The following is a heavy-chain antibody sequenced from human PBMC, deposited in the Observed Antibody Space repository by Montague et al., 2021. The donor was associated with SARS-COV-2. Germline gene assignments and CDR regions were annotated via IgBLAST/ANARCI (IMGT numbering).Heavy chain of an antibody. CDR1: GGSFSTYS. CDR3: ARLGDGVVPSPMLGVAPYYTYYGMDV. J-gene: IGHJ6*04. D-gene: IGHD2-2*01. V-gene: IGHV4-34*01. Sequence: SETLSLTCAVHGGSFSTYSWNWVRQPPGKGLEWIGEIHHGGSTNYNPSLTSRVTISADTSKNRFSLKLTSVAAADTAVYYCARLGDGVVPSPMLGVAPYYTYYGMDVWGKGTTVTVSS. CDR2: IHHGGST.